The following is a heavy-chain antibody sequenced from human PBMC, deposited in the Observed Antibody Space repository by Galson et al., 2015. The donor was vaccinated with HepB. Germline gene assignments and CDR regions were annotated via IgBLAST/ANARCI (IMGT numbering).Heavy chain of an antibody. Sequence: SLRLSCAASGFTFSSYRMHWARQAPGKGLEWVAGISYDGRNRHYPESVKGRFTISRDNSKNTLYLQMNSLRPEDTAVYYCAKEQRQWLVPAGDAFDIWGQGTMVTVSS. J-gene: IGHJ3*02. CDR1: GFTFSSYR. CDR3: AKEQRQWLVPAGDAFDI. CDR2: ISYDGRNR. D-gene: IGHD6-19*01. V-gene: IGHV3-30*18.